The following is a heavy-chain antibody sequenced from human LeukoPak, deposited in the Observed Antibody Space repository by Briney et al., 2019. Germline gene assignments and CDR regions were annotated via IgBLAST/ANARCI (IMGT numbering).Heavy chain of an antibody. CDR3: ARVQYGEGYYYYGMDV. Sequence: SETLSLTCTVSGGSISSYYWSWIRQPPGKGLEWIGYIYYSGSTNYNPSLKSRVTISVDTSKNQFSLKLSSVTAADTAVYYCARVQYGEGYYYYGMDVWGQGTTVIVSS. CDR2: IYYSGST. J-gene: IGHJ6*02. V-gene: IGHV4-59*01. CDR1: GGSISSYY. D-gene: IGHD4-17*01.